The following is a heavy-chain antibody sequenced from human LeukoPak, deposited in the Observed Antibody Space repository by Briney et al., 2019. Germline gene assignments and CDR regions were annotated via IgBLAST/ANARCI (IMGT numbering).Heavy chain of an antibody. CDR3: ARNGDLCIDY. J-gene: IGHJ4*02. Sequence: SGTLSLTCAVSGDSISSNNWWSWVRQPPGKGLEWIGEIYHSGSTTYNPSLRSRVTISVDRSENQFSPKLSSVTAADTAVYYCARNGDLCIDYWGQGTLVTVSS. CDR1: GDSISSNNW. D-gene: IGHD4-17*01. CDR2: IYHSGST. V-gene: IGHV4-4*02.